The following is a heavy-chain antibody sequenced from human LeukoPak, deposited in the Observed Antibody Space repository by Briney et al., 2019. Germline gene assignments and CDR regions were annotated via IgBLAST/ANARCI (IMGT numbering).Heavy chain of an antibody. CDR1: GFTFSSYA. CDR3: ARGDIVVVPAAMDYYYGMDV. CDR2: ISYDGSNK. Sequence: GGSLRLSCAASGFTFSSYAMHWVRQAPGKGLEWVAVISYDGSNKYYADSVKGRFTISRDNSKNTLYLQMNSLRAEDTAVYYCARGDIVVVPAAMDYYYGMDVWGKGTTVTVSS. V-gene: IGHV3-30*04. J-gene: IGHJ6*04. D-gene: IGHD2-2*01.